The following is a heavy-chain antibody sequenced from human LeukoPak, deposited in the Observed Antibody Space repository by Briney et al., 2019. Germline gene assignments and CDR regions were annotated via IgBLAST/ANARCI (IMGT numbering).Heavy chain of an antibody. CDR1: GFTFSTYW. Sequence: PGGSLRLSCPASGFTFSTYWMSWVRQAPGKGREWVADINKVGGEKYYVDSVKGRFTISRNKAQRSLYLQMNSLRAEHTAVYYCVRDFRFLDDFWGQGTLVTVST. D-gene: IGHD3-3*01. CDR3: VRDFRFLDDF. CDR2: INKVGGEK. J-gene: IGHJ4*02. V-gene: IGHV3-7*01.